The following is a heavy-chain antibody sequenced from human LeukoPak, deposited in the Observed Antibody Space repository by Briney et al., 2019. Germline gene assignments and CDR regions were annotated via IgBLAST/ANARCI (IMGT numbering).Heavy chain of an antibody. CDR2: ISGSGGST. Sequence: PGGSLRLSCAASGFTFSSYAMSWVRQAPGKGLEWVSAISGSGGSTYYADSVKGRFTISRDNSKSTLYLQMNSLRAEDTAVYYCAKAPNPNSYGLYFQHWGQGTLVTVSS. CDR3: AKAPNPNSYGLYFQH. V-gene: IGHV3-23*01. D-gene: IGHD5-18*01. CDR1: GFTFSSYA. J-gene: IGHJ1*01.